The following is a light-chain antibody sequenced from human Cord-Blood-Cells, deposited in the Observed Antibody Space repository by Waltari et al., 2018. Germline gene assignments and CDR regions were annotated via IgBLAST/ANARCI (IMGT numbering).Light chain of an antibody. J-gene: IGLJ1*01. CDR2: EGS. CDR3: CSYAGSSTYV. V-gene: IGLV2-23*01. CDR1: SSDVGSYNL. Sequence: QSALTQPASVSGSPGQSITISCTGTSSDVGSYNLVSWYQQHPGKAPKRMIYEGSKRPSGVSNRCSGSKSGNTASPTSSGLQAEDEADYYCCSYAGSSTYVFGTGTKVTVL.